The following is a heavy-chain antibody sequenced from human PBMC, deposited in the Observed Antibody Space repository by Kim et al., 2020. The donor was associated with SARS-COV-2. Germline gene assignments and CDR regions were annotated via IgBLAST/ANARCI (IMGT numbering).Heavy chain of an antibody. D-gene: IGHD3-10*01. V-gene: IGHV3-7*03. CDR2: IRPDGSGK. CDR3: AMTPKEMVRGH. CDR1: GFSFSGFW. J-gene: IGHJ4*02. Sequence: GGSLRLSCAAAGFSFSGFWMSWVRQAPEKGLEWVANIRPDGSGKYYAESVKGRFTISRDNTKNSLYLQLNSLRAEDTAVYYCAMTPKEMVRGHWGQGTLVTVSS.